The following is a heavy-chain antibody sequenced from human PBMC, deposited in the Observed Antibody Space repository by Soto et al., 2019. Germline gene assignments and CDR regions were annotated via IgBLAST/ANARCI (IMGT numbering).Heavy chain of an antibody. D-gene: IGHD3-16*01. CDR1: GGSFSGYY. J-gene: IGHJ4*02. CDR2: IYHSGST. V-gene: IGHV4-34*01. CDR3: ARDGGVSPFDY. Sequence: SETLSLTCAVYGGSFSGYYWSWIRQPPGKGLEWIGEIYHSGSTNYNPSLKSRVTISVDKSKNQFSLKLSSVTAADTAVYYCARDGGVSPFDYWGQGTLVTVSS.